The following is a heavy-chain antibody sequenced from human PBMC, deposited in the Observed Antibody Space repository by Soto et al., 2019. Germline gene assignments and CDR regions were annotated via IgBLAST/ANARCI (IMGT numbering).Heavy chain of an antibody. D-gene: IGHD6-19*01. V-gene: IGHV3-74*01. Sequence: PGGSRRLSFTASEFTFSDSWMHWVRQAPGKGLVWVSRIRGDALDSNYADSVKGRFTISRDNAENTVYLQMNSLRAEDRAVYYCAIVAVASREIDYWGQGALVTVSS. J-gene: IGHJ4*02. CDR1: EFTFSDSW. CDR2: IRGDALDS. CDR3: AIVAVASREIDY.